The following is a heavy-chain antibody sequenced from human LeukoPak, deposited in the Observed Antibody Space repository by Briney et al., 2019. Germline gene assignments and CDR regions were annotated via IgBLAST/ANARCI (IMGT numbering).Heavy chain of an antibody. CDR3: AKDRPDVYSSSWLHYLDY. Sequence: GGSLRLSCIASGFTFTRDWMTWVRQAPGKGLEWVANINPDESEKNYVDSVKGRFTISRDNAKNSVFLQMNSLRADDTAVYYCAKDRPDVYSSSWLHYLDYWGQGTLVTVSS. J-gene: IGHJ4*02. D-gene: IGHD6-13*01. CDR1: GFTFTRDW. CDR2: INPDESEK. V-gene: IGHV3-7*03.